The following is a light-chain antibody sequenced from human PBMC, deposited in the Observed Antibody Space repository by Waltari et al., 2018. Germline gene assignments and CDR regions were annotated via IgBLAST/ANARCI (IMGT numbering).Light chain of an antibody. Sequence: QLVLTQPPSASASLGASVRLTCTLPSGHSSYAIAWPQQRPEKGPRYWMRLSSDGSHTKGDGIPDRFSGSSSGAERYLIISSLQSEDEADYYCQTWDTGVVFGGGTKLTVL. CDR1: SGHSSYA. J-gene: IGLJ2*01. V-gene: IGLV4-69*01. CDR3: QTWDTGVV. CDR2: LSSDGSH.